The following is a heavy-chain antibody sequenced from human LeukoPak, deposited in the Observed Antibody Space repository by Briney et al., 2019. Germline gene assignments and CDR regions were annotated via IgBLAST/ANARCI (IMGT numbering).Heavy chain of an antibody. CDR3: ARGGYGSGSYYSYYGMDV. CDR2: ISSSSSYI. Sequence: GGSLRLSCAASGFTFSSYSMNWVRQAPGKGLEWVSSISSSSSYIYYADSVKGRFTISRDSAKNSLYLQMNSLRAEDTAVYYCARGGYGSGSYYSYYGMDVWGKGTTVTVSS. J-gene: IGHJ6*04. CDR1: GFTFSSYS. D-gene: IGHD3-10*01. V-gene: IGHV3-21*01.